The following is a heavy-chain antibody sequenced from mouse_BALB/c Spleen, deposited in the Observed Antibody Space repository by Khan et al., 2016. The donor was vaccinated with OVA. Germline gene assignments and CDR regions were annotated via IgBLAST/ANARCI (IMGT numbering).Heavy chain of an antibody. D-gene: IGHD1-2*01. J-gene: IGHJ3*01. CDR3: ARSGYGDFAY. CDR2: IIPYNGDT. Sequence: VQLHQSGPDLVKPGVSMKISCTASGYSFTDYTMNWVKQSHGKNLEWIGLIIPYNGDTTYNQKLKGKATLTVDKSSSTAFIEFLSLTSEDSAIYYCARSGYGDFAYWGQGTLVTVSA. V-gene: IGHV1-18*01. CDR1: GYSFTDYT.